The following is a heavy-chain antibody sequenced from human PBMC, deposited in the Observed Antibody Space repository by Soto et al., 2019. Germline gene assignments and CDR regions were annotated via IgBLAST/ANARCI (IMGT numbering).Heavy chain of an antibody. CDR1: GFTFSNYG. CDR3: AKERTYCYDSSGYSHDAFDI. J-gene: IGHJ3*02. D-gene: IGHD3-22*01. Sequence: GGSLRLSCAASGFTFSNYGIHWVRQAPGKGLEWVAVISYDGTNKYYGDSVKGRFTISRDNSKSTLYLQMNSLRAEDTAVYYCAKERTYCYDSSGYSHDAFDIWGQGTMVTVSS. CDR2: ISYDGTNK. V-gene: IGHV3-30*18.